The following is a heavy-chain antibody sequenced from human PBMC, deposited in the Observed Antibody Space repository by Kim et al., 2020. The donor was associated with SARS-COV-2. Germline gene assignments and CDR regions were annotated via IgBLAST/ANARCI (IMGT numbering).Heavy chain of an antibody. V-gene: IGHV1-18*01. Sequence: TNYAQKLQGRVTMTTDTSTSTAYMELRSLRSDDTAVYYCASSSPRGHLYYWGQGTLVTVSS. D-gene: IGHD5-12*01. J-gene: IGHJ4*02. CDR2: T. CDR3: ASSSPRGHLYY.